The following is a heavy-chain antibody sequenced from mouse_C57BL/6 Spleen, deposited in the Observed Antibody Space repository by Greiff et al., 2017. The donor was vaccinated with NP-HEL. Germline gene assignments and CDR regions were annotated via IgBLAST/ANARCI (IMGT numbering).Heavy chain of an antibody. D-gene: IGHD1-1*01. J-gene: IGHJ2*01. V-gene: IGHV1-80*01. Sequence: VQLQQSGAELVKPGASVKISCKASGYAFSSYWMNWVKQRPGKGLEWIGQIYPGDGDTNYNGKFKGKATLTADKSSSTAYMQRSSLTSEDSAVDFCARGGNYYGSLDYWGQGTTLTVSS. CDR2: IYPGDGDT. CDR1: GYAFSSYW. CDR3: ARGGNYYGSLDY.